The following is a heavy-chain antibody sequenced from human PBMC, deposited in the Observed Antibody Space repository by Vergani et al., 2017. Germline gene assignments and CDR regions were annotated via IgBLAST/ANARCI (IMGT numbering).Heavy chain of an antibody. V-gene: IGHV1-46*03. CDR2: INPSGGST. CDR1: GGTFSSYA. D-gene: IGHD6-19*01. Sequence: QVQLVQSGAEVKKPGSSVKVSCKASGGTFSSYAISWVRQAPGQGLEWMGIINPSGGSTSYAQKFQGRVTMTRDTSTSTVYMELSSLRSEDTAVYYCTGESRQWLGNDYWGQGTLVTVSS. CDR3: TGESRQWLGNDY. J-gene: IGHJ4*02.